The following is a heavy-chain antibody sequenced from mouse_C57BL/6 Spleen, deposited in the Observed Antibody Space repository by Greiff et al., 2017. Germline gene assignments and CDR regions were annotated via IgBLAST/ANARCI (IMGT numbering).Heavy chain of an antibody. Sequence: EVKLQESGGGLVQPGGSLSLSCAASGFTFTDYYMSWVRQPPGKALEWLGFIRNKANGYTTEYSASVKGRFTISRDNSQSILYLQMNALRAEDSATYYCARYGRGFAYWGQGTLVTVSA. CDR3: ARYGRGFAY. J-gene: IGHJ3*01. V-gene: IGHV7-3*01. CDR2: IRNKANGYTT. CDR1: GFTFTDYY.